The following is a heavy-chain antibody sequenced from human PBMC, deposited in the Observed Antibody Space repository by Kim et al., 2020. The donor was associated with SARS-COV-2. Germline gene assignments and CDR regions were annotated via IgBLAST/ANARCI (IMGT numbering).Heavy chain of an antibody. D-gene: IGHD6-19*01. V-gene: IGHV4-34*01. CDR1: GGSFSGYY. Sequence: SETLSLTCAVYGGSFSGYYWSWIRQPPGKGLEWIGEINHSGSTNYNPSLKSRVTISVDTSKNQFSLKLSSVTAADTAVYYCASRQWLVPKGFDYWGQGTLVTVS. CDR2: INHSGST. CDR3: ASRQWLVPKGFDY. J-gene: IGHJ4*02.